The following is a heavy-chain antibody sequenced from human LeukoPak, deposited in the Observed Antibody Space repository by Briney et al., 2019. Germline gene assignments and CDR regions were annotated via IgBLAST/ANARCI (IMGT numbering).Heavy chain of an antibody. Sequence: SETLSLTCTVSGGSISSGGYYWSWIRQHPGKGLEWIGYIYYSGSTYYNPSLKSRVTISVDTSKNQFSLKLSSVTAADTAVYYCARDPRYRGAFDIWGQGTMVTVSS. CDR2: IYYSGST. CDR3: ARDPRYRGAFDI. CDR1: GGSISSGGYY. J-gene: IGHJ3*02. V-gene: IGHV4-31*03. D-gene: IGHD1-26*01.